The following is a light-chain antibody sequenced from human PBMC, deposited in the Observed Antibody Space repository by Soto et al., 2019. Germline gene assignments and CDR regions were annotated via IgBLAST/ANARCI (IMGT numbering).Light chain of an antibody. CDR3: QHYGSSPWT. Sequence: EIVLTQSAGTLSLSPGERATLSCRASQTVSGSYLAWFQQKPGQAPRPLIYDASTRAAGVPDRFSGSGSGTDFSLTINRLEPEDFAVYYCQHYGSSPWTFGQGTKVEIK. J-gene: IGKJ1*01. V-gene: IGKV3-20*01. CDR2: DAS. CDR1: QTVSGSY.